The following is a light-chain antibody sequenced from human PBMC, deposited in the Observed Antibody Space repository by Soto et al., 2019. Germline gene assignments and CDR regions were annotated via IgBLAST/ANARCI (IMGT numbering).Light chain of an antibody. J-gene: IGKJ1*01. CDR1: QSISRW. Sequence: DIQMTQSPSTLSASVGNRGTISCRASQSISRWLAWYQQKPGKAPKLLIHDASSLESGVPSRFSGSGSGTEFTLTISNLQPGDVATYYCQQYNTYLTFGQGTKVDIK. V-gene: IGKV1-5*01. CDR3: QQYNTYLT. CDR2: DAS.